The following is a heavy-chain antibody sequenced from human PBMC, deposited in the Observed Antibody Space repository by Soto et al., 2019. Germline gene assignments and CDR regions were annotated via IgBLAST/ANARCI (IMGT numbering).Heavy chain of an antibody. CDR2: IYYSGST. V-gene: IGHV4-59*01. CDR3: ARGNYFYYFDS. CDR1: GGSFTPYY. J-gene: IGHJ4*02. Sequence: QVQLQESGPGLVKPSETLSLTCSVSGGSFTPYYWSWIRQPPGKELEWIGYIYYSGSTDYNPSLTSPVTISVDTSKKQFSLKLSSVTAADTAVYYCARGNYFYYFDSWGQGTLVAVSS. D-gene: IGHD3-16*01.